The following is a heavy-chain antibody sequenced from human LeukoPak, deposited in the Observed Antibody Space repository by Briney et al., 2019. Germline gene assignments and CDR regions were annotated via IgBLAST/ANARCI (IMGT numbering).Heavy chain of an antibody. D-gene: IGHD3-9*01. CDR2: INHSGST. CDR3: ARGGALRYFDWLSQELLLFDY. CDR1: GGSFSGYY. V-gene: IGHV4-34*01. Sequence: SETLSLTCAVYGGSFSGYYWSWIRQPPGKGLEWIGEINHSGSTNYNPSLKSRVTISVDTSKNQFSLKLSSVTAADTAVYYCARGGALRYFDWLSQELLLFDYWGQGTLVTVSS. J-gene: IGHJ4*02.